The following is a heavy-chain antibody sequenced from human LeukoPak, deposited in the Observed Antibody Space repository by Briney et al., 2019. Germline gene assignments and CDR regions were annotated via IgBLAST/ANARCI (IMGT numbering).Heavy chain of an antibody. J-gene: IGHJ5*02. CDR1: GGSISSGGYY. CDR3: ARDTGYSGSWFDP. V-gene: IGHV4-30-4*08. CDR2: IYYSGST. Sequence: TSQTLSLTCTVSGGSISSGGYYWSWIRQPPGKGLEWIGYIYYSGSTYYNPSLKSRVTISVDTSKNQFSLKLSSVTAADTAVYYCARDTGYSGSWFDPWGQGTLVTVSS. D-gene: IGHD5-12*01.